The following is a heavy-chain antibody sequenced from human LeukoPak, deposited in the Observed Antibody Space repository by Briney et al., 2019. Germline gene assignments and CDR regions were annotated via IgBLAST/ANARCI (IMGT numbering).Heavy chain of an antibody. CDR3: AKKGPGSGSYYNGFDY. Sequence: PGRSLRLSCAASGFTFSSYGMHWVRQAPGKGLEWVAVISYDGSNKYYADSVKGRFTISRDNSKNTLYLQMNSLRAEDTAVYYCAKKGPGSGSYYNGFDYWGQGTLVTVSS. V-gene: IGHV3-30*18. CDR2: ISYDGSNK. D-gene: IGHD3-10*01. CDR1: GFTFSSYG. J-gene: IGHJ4*02.